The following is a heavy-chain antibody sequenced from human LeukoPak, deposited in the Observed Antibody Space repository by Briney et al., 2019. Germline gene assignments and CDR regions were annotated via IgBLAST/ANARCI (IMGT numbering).Heavy chain of an antibody. V-gene: IGHV3-23*01. J-gene: IGHJ3*02. CDR1: GFTFSTFA. D-gene: IGHD3-3*01. CDR2: ISGSDVST. CDR3: AKDFSITIFGVVMLEAFDI. Sequence: PGGSLRLSCAASGFTFSTFAMNWVRQAPGKGLEWVSAISGSDVSTFYADSVKGRFTISRDDSKNTVYLQMNSLRAEDTAVYYCAKDFSITIFGVVMLEAFDIWGQGTMVTVSS.